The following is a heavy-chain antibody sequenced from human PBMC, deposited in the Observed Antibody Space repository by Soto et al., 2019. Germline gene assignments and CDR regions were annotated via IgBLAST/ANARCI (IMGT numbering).Heavy chain of an antibody. CDR2: INSDGSSA. V-gene: IGHV3-74*01. CDR1: GFTFSSYW. D-gene: IGHD6-13*01. J-gene: IGHJ6*02. CDR3: ARRGGSSWYYGMDV. Sequence: EVQLVESGGGLVQPGGSLRLSCAASGFTFSSYWMHWVRQAPGKGLVWVSRINSDGSSASYADSVKGRFTISRDNAKDTLDRQLNSLSAEATAVYYCARRGGSSWYYGMDVWGQGTTVTVSS.